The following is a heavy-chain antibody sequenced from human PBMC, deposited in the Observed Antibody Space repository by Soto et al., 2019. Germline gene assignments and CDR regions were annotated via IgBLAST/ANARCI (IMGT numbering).Heavy chain of an antibody. CDR3: ARNFGDNGSGSPTYSSYSRDF. J-gene: IGHJ6*03. D-gene: IGHD3-10*01. CDR2: IYYSGST. V-gene: IGHV4-59*01. Sequence: SETLSLTCTVSGGSISSYYWSWIRQPPGKGLEWIGYIYYSGSTNYNPSLKSRVTISVDTSKNQFSLKLSSVTAADTAVYYCARNFGDNGSGSPTYSSYSRDFWAKGPRSPSP. CDR1: GGSISSYY.